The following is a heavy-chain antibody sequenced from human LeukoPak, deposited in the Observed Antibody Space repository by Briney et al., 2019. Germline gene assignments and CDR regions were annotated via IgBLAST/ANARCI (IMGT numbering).Heavy chain of an antibody. CDR1: GVSFSGYY. CDR3: ARHARAVIDDVFDI. CDR2: INHSGST. J-gene: IGHJ3*02. D-gene: IGHD3-10*01. Sequence: SETLSLTCAVYGVSFSGYYWSWLRQPPGKGLEWIGEINHSGSTNYNPSLKSRVTISVDTSKDQFSLKLSSVTAADAAGYYCARHARAVIDDVFDIWGQGTMVTASS. V-gene: IGHV4-34*01.